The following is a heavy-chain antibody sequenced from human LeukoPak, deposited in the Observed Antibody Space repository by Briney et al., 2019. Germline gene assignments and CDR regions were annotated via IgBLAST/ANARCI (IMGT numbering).Heavy chain of an antibody. V-gene: IGHV1-69*04. CDR2: IIPILGIA. CDR3: ARAMAVDDYGMDV. Sequence: SVKVSCKASGGTFSSYAISWVRQAPGQGLEWMGRIIPILGIANYAQKFQGRVTITADKSTSTAYMELSSLRSDDTAVYYCARAMAVDDYGMDVWGQGTTVTVSS. CDR1: GGTFSSYA. D-gene: IGHD6-19*01. J-gene: IGHJ6*02.